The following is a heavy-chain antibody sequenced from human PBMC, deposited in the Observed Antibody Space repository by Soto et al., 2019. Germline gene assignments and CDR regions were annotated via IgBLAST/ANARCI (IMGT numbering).Heavy chain of an antibody. V-gene: IGHV1-8*01. CDR1: GYTFSSYD. J-gene: IGHJ6*02. CDR3: ARTDGDLDV. Sequence: ASVKVYCKAAGYTFSSYDINWVRQATGQGLEWMGWMNPKSGHTGSAQKFQGRVTMTRDTSISTAYMELSSLRSEDTAIYYCARTDGDLDVWGQGTTVTVSS. CDR2: MNPKSGHT. D-gene: IGHD4-17*01.